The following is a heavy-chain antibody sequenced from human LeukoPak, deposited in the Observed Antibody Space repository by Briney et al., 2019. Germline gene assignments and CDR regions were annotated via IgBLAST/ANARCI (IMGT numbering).Heavy chain of an antibody. D-gene: IGHD6-13*01. V-gene: IGHV1-2*02. J-gene: IGHJ4*02. CDR2: INPNSGGT. CDR3: ARGIAAAGSGGY. Sequence: VASVKVSCKASGYTFTGYYMNWVRQAPGQGLEWMGWINPNSGGTNYAQKFQGRVTMTRDTSISTAYMELSRLRSDDTAVYYCARGIAAAGSGGYWGQGTLVTVSS. CDR1: GYTFTGYY.